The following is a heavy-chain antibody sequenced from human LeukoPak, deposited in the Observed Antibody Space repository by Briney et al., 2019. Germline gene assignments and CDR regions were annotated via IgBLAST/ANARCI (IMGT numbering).Heavy chain of an antibody. Sequence: GGSLRPSCAASGFTFDDYGMSWVRQAPGKGLEWVSGFNWNGGSTGYADSVKGRFTISRANAKNSLYLQMNSLRAEDTALYYCARFRGSGYDDSFDYWGQGTLVTVSS. CDR1: GFTFDDYG. CDR3: ARFRGSGYDDSFDY. D-gene: IGHD3-22*01. CDR2: FNWNGGST. V-gene: IGHV3-20*04. J-gene: IGHJ4*02.